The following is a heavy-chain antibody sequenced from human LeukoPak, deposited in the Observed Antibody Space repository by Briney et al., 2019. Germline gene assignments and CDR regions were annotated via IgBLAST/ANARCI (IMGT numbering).Heavy chain of an antibody. J-gene: IGHJ4*02. CDR2: INHSGST. D-gene: IGHD1-1*01. CDR3: ARARKPLKTGTTS. CDR1: GGSFSGYY. Sequence: SETLSLTCAVYGGSFSGYYWSWIRQPPGKGLEWIGEINHSGSTNYNPSLKSRVTISVGTSKNQFSLKLSSVTAADTAVYYCARARKPLKTGTTSWGQGTLVTVSS. V-gene: IGHV4-34*01.